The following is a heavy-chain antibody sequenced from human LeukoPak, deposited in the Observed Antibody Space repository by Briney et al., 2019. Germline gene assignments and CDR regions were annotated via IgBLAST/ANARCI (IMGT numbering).Heavy chain of an antibody. CDR1: GNTFTTYG. Sequence: ASVKVSCKASGNTFTTYGISWVRQAPGQGLEWMGWISPYNGNTSYAQKLQGRVTLTADTSTSTAYMELSSLRSEDTAVYYCASRGLYGDPFFDYWGQGTLVTVSS. CDR2: ISPYNGNT. D-gene: IGHD4-17*01. J-gene: IGHJ4*02. CDR3: ASRGLYGDPFFDY. V-gene: IGHV1-18*01.